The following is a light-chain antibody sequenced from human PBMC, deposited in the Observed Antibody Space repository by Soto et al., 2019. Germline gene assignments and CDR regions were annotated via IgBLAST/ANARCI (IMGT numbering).Light chain of an antibody. CDR2: EVA. Sequence: QSALTQPASVSGSPGQSITISCTGTSSDVGRYDYVSWFQQHPGKAPKLMIYEVANRPSGVSDRFSGSKSGNTASLTISGLQVEDEAHYFCSSYTSASALAIFGGGTKLTVL. CDR1: SSDVGRYDY. CDR3: SSYTSASALAI. V-gene: IGLV2-14*01. J-gene: IGLJ2*01.